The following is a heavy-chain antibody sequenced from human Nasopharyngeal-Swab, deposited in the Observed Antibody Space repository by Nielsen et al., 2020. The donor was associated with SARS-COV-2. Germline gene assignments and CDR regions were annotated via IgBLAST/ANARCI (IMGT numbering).Heavy chain of an antibody. J-gene: IGHJ3*02. Sequence: SLKISCAASGFTFSSYAMHWVRQAPGKGLEWVSGISWNSGSIGYADSVKGRFTISRDNAKNSLYLQMNSLRAEDTALYYCAKDMSRAFDIWGQGTMVTVSS. V-gene: IGHV3-9*01. CDR3: AKDMSRAFDI. CDR1: GFTFSSYA. CDR2: ISWNSGSI.